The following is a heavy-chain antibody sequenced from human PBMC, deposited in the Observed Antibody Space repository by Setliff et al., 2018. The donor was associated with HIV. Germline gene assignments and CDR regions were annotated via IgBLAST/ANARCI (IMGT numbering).Heavy chain of an antibody. J-gene: IGHJ3*02. CDR2: INHSGST. CDR3: ASTSGSGSAAVGDI. Sequence: PSETLSLTCAVYGGSFSGYYWSWIRQPPGKGLEWIGEINHSGSTNYNPSLKSRVTISVDTSKNQFSLKLSSVTAADTAVYYCASTSGSGSAAVGDIWGQGTVVTVSS. CDR1: GGSFSGYY. D-gene: IGHD1-26*01. V-gene: IGHV4-34*01.